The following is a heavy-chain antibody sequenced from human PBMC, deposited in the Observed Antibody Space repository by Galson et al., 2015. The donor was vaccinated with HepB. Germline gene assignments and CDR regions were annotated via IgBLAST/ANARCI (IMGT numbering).Heavy chain of an antibody. CDR3: ARDPVSYYDSSGLDY. V-gene: IGHV1-18*01. D-gene: IGHD3-22*01. J-gene: IGHJ4*02. Sequence: WVRQAPGQGLEWMGWISAYNGNTNYAQKLQGRVTMTTDTSTSTAYMELRSLRSDDTAVYYCARDPVSYYDSSGLDYWGQGTLVTVSS. CDR2: ISAYNGNT.